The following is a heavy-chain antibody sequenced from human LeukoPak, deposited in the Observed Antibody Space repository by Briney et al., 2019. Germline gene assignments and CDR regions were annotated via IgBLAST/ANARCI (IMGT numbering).Heavy chain of an antibody. CDR3: AARSYYDSYGGY. D-gene: IGHD3-22*01. Sequence: PSETLSLTCTVSGGSISSYYWSWIRQPPGKGLEWIGYIYYSGSTNYNPSLKSRVTISVDTSKNQFSLKLSSVTAADTAVYYCAARSYYDSYGGYWGQGTLVTVSS. V-gene: IGHV4-59*01. CDR2: IYYSGST. J-gene: IGHJ4*02. CDR1: GGSISSYY.